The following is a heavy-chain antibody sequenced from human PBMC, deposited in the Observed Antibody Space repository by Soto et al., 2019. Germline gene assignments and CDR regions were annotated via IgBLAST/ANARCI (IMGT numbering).Heavy chain of an antibody. D-gene: IGHD2-2*01. V-gene: IGHV3-48*03. CDR1: GFTFSTFE. CDR2: ISSSGSPI. CDR3: ARVPSRALDY. J-gene: IGHJ4*02. Sequence: WGSLRLSCVDSGFTFSTFEMNWVRQAPGKGLEWVSYISSSGSPIYYAESVKGRCTISRDNAKNSLFLQMDSLRAEDTAVYYCARVPSRALDYWGQGTLVTVSS.